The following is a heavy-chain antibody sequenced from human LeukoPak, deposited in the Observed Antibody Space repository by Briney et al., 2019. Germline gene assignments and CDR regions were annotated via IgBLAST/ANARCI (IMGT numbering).Heavy chain of an antibody. V-gene: IGHV3-15*01. D-gene: IGHD5-24*01. CDR2: ITSITDGETT. CDR1: GFTFNNAC. J-gene: IGHJ6*02. CDR3: TTPATGMTYYYYAMDV. Sequence: GGSLSLSCAAAGFTFNNACMSWVRQAPGKGLGWVGRITSITDGETTKYAAPVKGRFTISRDDSKNTLYLQMNSLKPEDTAVYYCTTPATGMTYYYYAMDVWGQGTTVTVSS.